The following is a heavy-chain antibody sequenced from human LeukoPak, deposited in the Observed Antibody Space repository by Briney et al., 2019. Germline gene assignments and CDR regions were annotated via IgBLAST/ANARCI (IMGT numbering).Heavy chain of an antibody. D-gene: IGHD2-2*01. Sequence: GGSLRLSCAASGFTFSSYGMHWVRQAPGKGLEWVAFTRYDGSNKYYADSVKGRFTISRDNSKNTLYLQMNSLRAEDTAVYYCAKGSVVPAAMGVPAFDIWGQGTMVTVSS. J-gene: IGHJ3*02. CDR3: AKGSVVPAAMGVPAFDI. CDR2: TRYDGSNK. CDR1: GFTFSSYG. V-gene: IGHV3-30*02.